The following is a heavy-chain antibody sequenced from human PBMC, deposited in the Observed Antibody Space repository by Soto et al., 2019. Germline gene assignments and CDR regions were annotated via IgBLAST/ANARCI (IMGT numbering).Heavy chain of an antibody. Sequence: ASVKVSCKASGYTFTGYYMHWVRQAPGQGLEWMGWINPNSGGTNYAQKFQGRVTMTRDTSIGTAYMELSRLRSDDTAVYYCARDRSMIVATNYYYYGMDVWGQGTTVTVSS. D-gene: IGHD5-12*01. CDR3: ARDRSMIVATNYYYYGMDV. CDR2: INPNSGGT. V-gene: IGHV1-2*02. J-gene: IGHJ6*02. CDR1: GYTFTGYY.